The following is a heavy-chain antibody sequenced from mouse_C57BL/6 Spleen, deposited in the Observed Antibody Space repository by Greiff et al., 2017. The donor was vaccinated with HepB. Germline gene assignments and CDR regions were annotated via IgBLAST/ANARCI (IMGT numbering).Heavy chain of an antibody. D-gene: IGHD2-4*01. CDR1: GYTFTSYW. Sequence: VQLQQPGAELVKPGASVKMSCKASGYTFTSYWITWVKQRPGQGLEWIGDIYPGSGSTNYNEKFKSKATLTVDTSTSTAYMQLSSLTSEDSAVYYCARSYDYGVRYAMDYWGQGTSVTVSS. J-gene: IGHJ4*01. CDR2: IYPGSGST. CDR3: ARSYDYGVRYAMDY. V-gene: IGHV1-55*01.